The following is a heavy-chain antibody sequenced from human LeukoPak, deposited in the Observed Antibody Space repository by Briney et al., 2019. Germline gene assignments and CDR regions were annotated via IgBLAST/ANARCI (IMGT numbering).Heavy chain of an antibody. Sequence: SETLSLTCTVSGGSISSYYWSWIRQPPGKGLEWIGYIYYSGSTNYNPSLKSRVTISVDTSKNHFSLKLSSVTAADTAVYYCARQIAVADPHFDYWGQGTLVTVSS. D-gene: IGHD6-19*01. J-gene: IGHJ4*02. V-gene: IGHV4-59*08. CDR1: GGSISSYY. CDR2: IYYSGST. CDR3: ARQIAVADPHFDY.